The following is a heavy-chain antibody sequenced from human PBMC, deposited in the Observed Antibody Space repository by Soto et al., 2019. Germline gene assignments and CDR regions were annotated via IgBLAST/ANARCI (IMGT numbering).Heavy chain of an antibody. CDR3: ARQRDYYDTLGDSYYDY. J-gene: IGHJ4*02. CDR2: IHHTGST. CDR1: GGSISSTDYF. Sequence: QLQLQESGPRLVKPSETLSLTCTVSGGSISSTDYFWGWIRQPPGKGLVWIGSIHHTGSTYYNPSLKSRVTVSVDTSKKQFSRKLTSVTAADTAVYYCARQRDYYDTLGDSYYDYWGQGTLVIVFS. D-gene: IGHD3-22*01. V-gene: IGHV4-39*01.